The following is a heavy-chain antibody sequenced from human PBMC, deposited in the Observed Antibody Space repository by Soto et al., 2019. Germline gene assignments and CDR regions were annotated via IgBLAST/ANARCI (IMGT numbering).Heavy chain of an antibody. CDR1: GYPVTAYY. CDR3: ARGGGVGVAGSAAFDM. CDR2: INPATGAA. D-gene: IGHD3-3*01. J-gene: IGHJ3*02. Sequence: QLHLVQSGAVVKKPGASVTVSCSASGYPVTAYYMHWVRQAPGRGLEWMGGINPATGAAKYTQTFHGRVTMTSDTSPHTVFMDLSGLTSEDTAVFYFARGGGVGVAGSAAFDMWGQGTLVTVSS. V-gene: IGHV1-2*02.